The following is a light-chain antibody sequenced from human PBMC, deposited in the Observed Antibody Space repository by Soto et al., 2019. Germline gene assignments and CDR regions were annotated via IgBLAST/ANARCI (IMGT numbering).Light chain of an antibody. J-gene: IGKJ1*01. CDR2: GAS. V-gene: IGKV3-20*01. CDR3: QQYGSSGT. Sequence: ETLLPQSPGTLSLSPGKRAPLSCRASQSVSNNYLAWYQQKPGQAPRLLIYGASNRATGIPDRFSGSGSGTDFTLTISRLEPEDFAVYYCQQYGSSGTFGQGTKVDIK. CDR1: QSVSNNY.